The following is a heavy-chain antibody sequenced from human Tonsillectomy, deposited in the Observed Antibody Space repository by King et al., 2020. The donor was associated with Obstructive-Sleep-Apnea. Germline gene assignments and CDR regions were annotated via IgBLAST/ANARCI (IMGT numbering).Heavy chain of an antibody. J-gene: IGHJ4*02. CDR3: ASCPGGSSGSDFDY. D-gene: IGHD3-3*01. V-gene: IGHV3-30-3*01. CDR1: GFTFSSYA. Sequence: VQLVESGGGVVQPGRSLRLSWAASGFTFSSYAMHWVRQAPGKGLEWVAVISYEGSNKYFADSVKGRFTISRDISKNTLSLQMNSLRPEDTAVYYCASCPGGSSGSDFDYWGQGTLVTVSS. CDR2: ISYEGSNK.